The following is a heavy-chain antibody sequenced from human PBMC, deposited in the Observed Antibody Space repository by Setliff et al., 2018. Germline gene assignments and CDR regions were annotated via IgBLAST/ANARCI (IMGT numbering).Heavy chain of an antibody. CDR2: ITPDSGDT. CDR1: GYTFTSYD. Sequence: ASVKVSCKASGYTFTSYDINWVRQVTGQGLEWMGRITPDSGDTDYARNFQGRVTMTRDTSTSTAYMELRSLRAEDTAIYYCAKRGSKDILHGFDIWGQGTMVTVSS. CDR3: AKRGSKDILHGFDI. D-gene: IGHD1-1*01. V-gene: IGHV1-8*01. J-gene: IGHJ3*02.